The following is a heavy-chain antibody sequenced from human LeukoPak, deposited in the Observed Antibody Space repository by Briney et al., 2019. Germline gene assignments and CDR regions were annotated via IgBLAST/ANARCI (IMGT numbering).Heavy chain of an antibody. Sequence: AGGSLRLSCAASGFTFGTHAMTWVRQAPGKGLEWVSGMSGSGDTTYYADSVKGRSTISRDNSKNTLFLQMNSLRAEDTAVYYCAKLAGISGWYVYYFDYWGQGTLVTVS. J-gene: IGHJ4*02. CDR3: AKLAGISGWYVYYFDY. V-gene: IGHV3-23*01. CDR1: GFTFGTHA. D-gene: IGHD6-19*01. CDR2: MSGSGDTT.